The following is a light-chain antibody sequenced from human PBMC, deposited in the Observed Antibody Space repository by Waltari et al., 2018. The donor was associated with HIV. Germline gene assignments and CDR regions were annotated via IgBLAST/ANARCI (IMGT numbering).Light chain of an antibody. J-gene: IGLJ3*02. Sequence: QSVLTQPHSASGTPGQRVTISCSGSSSNIGSNPVHWYQQLPGTAPKLLIYSNNQRPSGVPDRFSGSKSGTSASLAISGLQSEDEADYYCAAWDDSLNGRVFGGGTKLTVL. CDR2: SNN. CDR1: SSNIGSNP. V-gene: IGLV1-44*01. CDR3: AAWDDSLNGRV.